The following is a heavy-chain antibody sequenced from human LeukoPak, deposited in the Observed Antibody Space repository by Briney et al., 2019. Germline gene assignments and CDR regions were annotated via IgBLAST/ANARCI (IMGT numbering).Heavy chain of an antibody. J-gene: IGHJ5*02. CDR1: GGSISSYY. CDR3: ARGSELEPRYGFWFDP. CDR2: IYYSGST. Sequence: PETLSLTCTVSGGSISSYYWSWIRQPPRKGLEWIGYIYYSGSTNYNPSLKSRVTISVDTSKNQFSLKLSSVTAADTAVYYCARGSELEPRYGFWFDPWGQGTLVTVSS. D-gene: IGHD1-26*01. V-gene: IGHV4-59*01.